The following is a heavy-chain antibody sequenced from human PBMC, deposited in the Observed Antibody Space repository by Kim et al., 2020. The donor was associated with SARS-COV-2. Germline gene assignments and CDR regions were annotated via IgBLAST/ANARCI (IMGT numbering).Heavy chain of an antibody. CDR1: GFTFSNYQ. V-gene: IGHV3-48*03. Sequence: GGSLRLSCAASGFTFSNYQMNWVRQAPGKGLEWVSYISSSGSTIYYADSVKGRFTISRDNAKNSLYLQMNSLRAEDTAVYYCASDYYYGMDVWGQGTTVTVSS. CDR3: ASDYYYGMDV. J-gene: IGHJ6*02. CDR2: ISSSGSTI.